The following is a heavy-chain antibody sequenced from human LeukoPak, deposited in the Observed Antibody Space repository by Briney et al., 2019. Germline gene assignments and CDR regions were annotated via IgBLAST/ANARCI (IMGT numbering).Heavy chain of an antibody. CDR3: ARERTLTSCYDY. V-gene: IGHV1-69*04. J-gene: IGHJ4*02. Sequence: SVKVSCKASGGTFSSYAISWVRQAPGQGLEWMGRIIPILGIANYAQKFQGRVTITADKSTSTAYMELSSLRSDDTAVYYCARERTLTSCYDYWGQGTLVTVSS. CDR1: GGTFSSYA. D-gene: IGHD2-15*01. CDR2: IIPILGIA.